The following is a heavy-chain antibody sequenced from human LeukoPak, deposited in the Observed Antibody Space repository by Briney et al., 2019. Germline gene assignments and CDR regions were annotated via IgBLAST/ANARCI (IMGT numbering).Heavy chain of an antibody. D-gene: IGHD5-18*01. Sequence: PGGSLRPSCAASGFTFDEYAIHWVRQAPGKGLEWVSLISEDGSRTYYADSVKGRFTISRDSSKNSLYLQMNSLRTEDTAFYYCAKDLTQLYLAFDYWGQGTLVTVSS. V-gene: IGHV3-43*02. CDR1: GFTFDEYA. CDR3: AKDLTQLYLAFDY. J-gene: IGHJ4*02. CDR2: ISEDGSRT.